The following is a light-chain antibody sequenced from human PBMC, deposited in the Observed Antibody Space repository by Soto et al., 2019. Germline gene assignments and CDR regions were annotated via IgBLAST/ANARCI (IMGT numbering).Light chain of an antibody. J-gene: IGKJ4*01. V-gene: IGKV1-39*01. CDR3: QQSHSTPLT. Sequence: DIQMPQSPSSLSASVGDRVTITCRASQSISNFLNWYQQKPGKAPKLLIYAASSLQSGVPARFSGSGSGTEFTLTIGSLQPEDFATYYCQQSHSTPLTFGGGPKVEIK. CDR2: AAS. CDR1: QSISNF.